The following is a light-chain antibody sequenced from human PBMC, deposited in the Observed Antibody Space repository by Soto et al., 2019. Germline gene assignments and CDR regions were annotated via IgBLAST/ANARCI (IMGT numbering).Light chain of an antibody. CDR2: AES. V-gene: IGKV1-27*01. Sequence: IQMTYSPSSLSASIGYRITITCRASQGISNYLAWYQQKPGKATQLMIYAESTLQSGVPSRFSGSGSGTDFTLTISSLQPEDVATFYCQNYNSVPWTFGQGPKVAIK. CDR1: QGISNY. J-gene: IGKJ1*01. CDR3: QNYNSVPWT.